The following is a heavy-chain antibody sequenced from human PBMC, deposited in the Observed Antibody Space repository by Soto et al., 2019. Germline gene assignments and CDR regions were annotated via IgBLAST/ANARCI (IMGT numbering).Heavy chain of an antibody. D-gene: IGHD1-26*01. CDR3: AKVRSASYNWFDP. J-gene: IGHJ5*02. CDR2: ISGSGGST. V-gene: IGHV3-23*01. CDR1: GFTFSSYS. Sequence: GGSLRLSCAASGFTFSSYSMNWVRQAPGKGLEWVSAISGSGGSTYYADSVKGRFTISRDNSRNTLYLQMNSLRAEDTAVYYCAKVRSASYNWFDPWGQGTLVTVSS.